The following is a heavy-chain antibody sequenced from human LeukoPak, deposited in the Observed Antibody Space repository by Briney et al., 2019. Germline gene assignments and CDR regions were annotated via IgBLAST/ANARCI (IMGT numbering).Heavy chain of an antibody. CDR3: AKGGTAMVFDY. CDR2: ISYDGSNK. J-gene: IGHJ4*02. V-gene: IGHV3-30*18. D-gene: IGHD5-18*01. Sequence: GRSLRLSCAASGFTFSSYGMHWVRQAPGKGLEWVAVISYDGSNKYYADSVKGRYTMSRDNSKNTLYLQMNSLRAEDTAVYYCAKGGTAMVFDYWGQGTPVTVSS. CDR1: GFTFSSYG.